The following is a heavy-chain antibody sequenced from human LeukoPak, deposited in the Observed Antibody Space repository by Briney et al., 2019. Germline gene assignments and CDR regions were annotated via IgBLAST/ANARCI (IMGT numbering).Heavy chain of an antibody. CDR3: ARGGNYDFWSGYPYYFDY. CDR1: GGSISSYY. CDR2: IYYSGST. V-gene: IGHV4-59*01. Sequence: PSETLSLTCTVCGGSISSYYWSWIRQPPGKGLEWIGYIYYSGSTNYNPSLKSRVTISVDTSKNQFSLKLSSVTAADTAVYYCARGGNYDFWSGYPYYFDYWGQGTLVTVSS. D-gene: IGHD3-3*01. J-gene: IGHJ4*02.